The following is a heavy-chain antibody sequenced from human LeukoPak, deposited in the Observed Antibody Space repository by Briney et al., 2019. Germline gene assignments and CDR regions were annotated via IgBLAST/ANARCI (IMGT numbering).Heavy chain of an antibody. J-gene: IGHJ4*02. Sequence: ASVKVSCKVSGYTLTELSMHWVRQAPGKGLEWMGGFDPEDGETIYAQKFQGRVTMTEDASTDTAYMELSSLRSEDTAVYYCATSVVVVAATPSRFDYWGQGTLVTVSS. D-gene: IGHD2-15*01. CDR1: GYTLTELS. V-gene: IGHV1-24*01. CDR2: FDPEDGET. CDR3: ATSVVVVAATPSRFDY.